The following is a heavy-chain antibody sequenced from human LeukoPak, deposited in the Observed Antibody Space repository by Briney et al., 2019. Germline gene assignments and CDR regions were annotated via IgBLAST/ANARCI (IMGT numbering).Heavy chain of an antibody. Sequence: GGSLRLSCAASGFTFNNAWMGWVRQAPGKGLEWVGRIKSKTDGGTTDYAAPVKGRFTISRDDSQNTLYLQMNSLRTEDTAVYYCTTEPNLRFLEWLEYYYYYMDVWGKGTTVTVSS. V-gene: IGHV3-15*01. D-gene: IGHD3-3*01. CDR2: IKSKTDGGTT. J-gene: IGHJ6*03. CDR3: TTEPNLRFLEWLEYYYYYMDV. CDR1: GFTFNNAW.